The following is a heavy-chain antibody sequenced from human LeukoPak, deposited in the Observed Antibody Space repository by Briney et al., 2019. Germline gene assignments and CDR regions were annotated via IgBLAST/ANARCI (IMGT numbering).Heavy chain of an antibody. D-gene: IGHD2-2*01. CDR2: MNQDGSDK. V-gene: IGHV3-7*01. J-gene: IGHJ4*02. CDR1: GFTLSSYW. CDR3: ARDSYQLPRRGPIDY. Sequence: GGSLRLSCAASGFTLSSYWMSWVRQAPGKGLEWVANMNQDGSDKNYVDSVKGRFTISRDNAKNSLYLQMNSLRAEDTAVYYCARDSYQLPRRGPIDYWGQGTLVTVSS.